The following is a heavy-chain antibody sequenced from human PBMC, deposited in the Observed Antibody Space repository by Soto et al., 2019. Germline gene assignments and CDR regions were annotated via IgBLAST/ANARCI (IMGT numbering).Heavy chain of an antibody. CDR3: ARDGTRDDFWSGNYHYYMDV. CDR2: IYSGGST. CDR1: GFTVSSNY. J-gene: IGHJ6*03. D-gene: IGHD3-3*01. V-gene: IGHV3-53*04. Sequence: PGGSLRLSCAASGFTVSSNYMSWVRQAPGKGLEWVSVIYSGGSTYFADSVKGRFTISRHNSKNTLYLQMNSLRAEDTAVYYCARDGTRDDFWSGNYHYYMDVWGKGTTVTVSS.